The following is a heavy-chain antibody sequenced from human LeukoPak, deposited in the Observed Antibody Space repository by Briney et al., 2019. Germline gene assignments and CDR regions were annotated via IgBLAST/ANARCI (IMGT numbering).Heavy chain of an antibody. V-gene: IGHV3-23*01. Sequence: GGSLRLSCAASGFTFGSSAMSWIRQAPGKGLEWVSAISGGGDSAYYADSVKGRFTISRDNSKSTLYLQMNSLRAEDTAVYYCARGPNSNWSGLDFWGQGTLLTVSS. D-gene: IGHD6-6*01. CDR2: ISGGGDSA. CDR1: GFTFGSSA. CDR3: ARGPNSNWSGLDF. J-gene: IGHJ4*02.